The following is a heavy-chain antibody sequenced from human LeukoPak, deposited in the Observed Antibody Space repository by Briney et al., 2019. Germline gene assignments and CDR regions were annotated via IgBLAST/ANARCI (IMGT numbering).Heavy chain of an antibody. Sequence: GESLKISCKGSGYSFTSYWIGWVRQMPGKGLEWMGIIYPGDSDTRYSPSFRGQVTISADKSISTAYLQWSSLKASDTAMYYCARHHSSSWYYSWFDPWGQGTLVTVSS. CDR2: IYPGDSDT. D-gene: IGHD6-13*01. CDR3: ARHHSSSWYYSWFDP. V-gene: IGHV5-51*01. CDR1: GYSFTSYW. J-gene: IGHJ5*02.